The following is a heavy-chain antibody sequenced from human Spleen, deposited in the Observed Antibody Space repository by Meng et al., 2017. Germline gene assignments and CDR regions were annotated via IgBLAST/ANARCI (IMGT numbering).Heavy chain of an antibody. J-gene: IGHJ4*02. V-gene: IGHV4-34*01. CDR2: IKHGGST. D-gene: IGHD3-22*01. CDR1: GESLSGYY. CDR3: TRGKKYYYDSTGYFAY. Sequence: CPGLLKPSESLSSRCAVYGESLSGYYWSWIRPPPGKGLEWIGEIKHGGSTNYNPSLKSRVTISVDTSKNHFSLNLTSVTAADTAVYYCTRGKKYYYDSTGYFAYWGQGTLVTVSS.